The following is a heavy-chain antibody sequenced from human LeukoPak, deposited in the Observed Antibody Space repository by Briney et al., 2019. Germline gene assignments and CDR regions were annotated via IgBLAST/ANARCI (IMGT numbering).Heavy chain of an antibody. V-gene: IGHV3-33*01. J-gene: IGHJ4*02. D-gene: IGHD6-13*01. Sequence: GGSLRLSCAASGFTFSNYGMHWVRQAPGKGLEWVALIWYDGGNKYYADSVKGRFTISRDNSKNTLYLQMNSLRAEDTAVYYCARVEQQLDPGGFDYWGQGTLVTVSS. CDR2: IWYDGGNK. CDR3: ARVEQQLDPGGFDY. CDR1: GFTFSNYG.